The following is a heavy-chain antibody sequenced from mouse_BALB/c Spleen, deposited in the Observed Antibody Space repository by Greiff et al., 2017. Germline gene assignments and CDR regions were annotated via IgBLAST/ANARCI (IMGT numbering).Heavy chain of an antibody. CDR3: ARHEAMDY. CDR1: GFTFSSYG. J-gene: IGHJ4*01. V-gene: IGHV5-6*01. CDR2: ISSGGSYT. Sequence: EVNGVESGGDLVKPGGSLKLSCAASGFTFSSYGMSWVRQTPDKRLEWVATISSGGSYTYYPDSVKGRFTISRDNAKNTLYLQMSSMKSEDTAMYYCARHEAMDYWGQGTSVTVSS.